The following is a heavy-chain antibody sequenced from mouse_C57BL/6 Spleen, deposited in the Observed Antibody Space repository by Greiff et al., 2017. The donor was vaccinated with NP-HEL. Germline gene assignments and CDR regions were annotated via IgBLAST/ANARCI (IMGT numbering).Heavy chain of an antibody. CDR2: IDPNSGGT. V-gene: IGHV1-72*01. CDR1: GYTFTSYW. J-gene: IGHJ4*01. Sequence: VKLVESGAELVKPGASVKLSCKASGYTFTSYWMHWVKQRPGRGLEWIGRIDPNSGGTKYNEKFKSKATLTVDKPSSTAYMQLSSLTSEDSAVYYCARWGSYYYGSSYAMDYWGQGTSVTVSS. CDR3: ARWGSYYYGSSYAMDY. D-gene: IGHD1-1*01.